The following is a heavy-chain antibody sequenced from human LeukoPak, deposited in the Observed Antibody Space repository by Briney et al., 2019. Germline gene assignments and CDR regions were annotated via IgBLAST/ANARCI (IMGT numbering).Heavy chain of an antibody. CDR1: GDSIRSYY. D-gene: IGHD5-18*01. CDR3: ARGRESYGFNYWFDP. J-gene: IGHJ5*02. Sequence: NPSETLSLTCTVSGDSIRSYYWSWIRQPPGKGLEWIGVLYYSGSTNYNPSLKGRVTMAVDTSTNQFSLKLSSVTAADTAVYYCARGRESYGFNYWFDPWGQGTLVSVSS. V-gene: IGHV4-59*01. CDR2: LYYSGST.